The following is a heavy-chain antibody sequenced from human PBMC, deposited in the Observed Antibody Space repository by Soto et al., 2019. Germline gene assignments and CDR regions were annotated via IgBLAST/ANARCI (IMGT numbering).Heavy chain of an antibody. J-gene: IGHJ5*02. Sequence: SETLSLTCTVSGDSISSYYWSWIRQPPGKGLEWIGSIYYSGSTYYNPSLKSRVTISVDTSKNQFSLKLSSVTAADTAVYYCASHYDFWSGYFAYNWFDPWGQGTLVTVSS. V-gene: IGHV4-59*05. CDR3: ASHYDFWSGYFAYNWFDP. CDR2: IYYSGST. CDR1: GDSISSYY. D-gene: IGHD3-3*01.